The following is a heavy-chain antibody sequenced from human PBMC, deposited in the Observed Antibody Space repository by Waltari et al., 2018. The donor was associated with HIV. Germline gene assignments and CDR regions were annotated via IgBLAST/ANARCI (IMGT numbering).Heavy chain of an antibody. D-gene: IGHD3-10*01. CDR1: GDSFSTSY. CDR3: ARDSTRGLHQYYYAMDV. CDR2: IYHGGRT. J-gene: IGHJ6*02. Sequence: QVQLQESGPGLVKPSETLSLTCSISGDSFSTSYWSWLRQPPGKGLEWIGYIYHGGRTIYNPSLRSRVTMSVDTSKNQFSLKLSSVTAADTAVYYCARDSTRGLHQYYYAMDVWGQGTTVTISS. V-gene: IGHV4-59*01.